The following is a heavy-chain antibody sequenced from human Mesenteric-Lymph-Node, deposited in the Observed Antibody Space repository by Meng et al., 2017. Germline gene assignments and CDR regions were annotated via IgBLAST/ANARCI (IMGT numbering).Heavy chain of an antibody. CDR2: ISSSGSTI. CDR1: GFTFSSYE. CDR3: AREITMIVVVTVDAFDI. J-gene: IGHJ3*02. V-gene: IGHV3-48*03. D-gene: IGHD3-22*01. Sequence: GGSLRLSCAASGFTFSSYEMNWVRQAPGKGLEWVSYISSSGSTIYYADSVKGRFTISRDNAKNSLYLQMNSLRAEDTAVYYCAREITMIVVVTVDAFDIWGQGTMVTVSS.